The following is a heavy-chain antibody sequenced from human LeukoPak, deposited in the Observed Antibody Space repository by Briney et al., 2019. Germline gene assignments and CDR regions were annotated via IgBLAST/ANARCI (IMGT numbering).Heavy chain of an antibody. Sequence: GGSLRLSCAASGFTFSSYGMHWVRQAPGKGLEWVAFIRYDGSNKYYADSVKGRFTISRDNSKNTLYLQMNSLRAEDTAVYYCAKRVVPAADAVDIWGQGTMVTVSS. V-gene: IGHV3-30*02. D-gene: IGHD2-2*01. CDR2: IRYDGSNK. CDR1: GFTFSSYG. J-gene: IGHJ3*02. CDR3: AKRVVPAADAVDI.